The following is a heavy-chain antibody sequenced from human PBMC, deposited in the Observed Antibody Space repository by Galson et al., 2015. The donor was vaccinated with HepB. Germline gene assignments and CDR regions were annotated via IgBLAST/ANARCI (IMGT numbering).Heavy chain of an antibody. J-gene: IGHJ4*02. CDR3: ATGAPITMVRGVIIGYDY. Sequence: SVKVSCKVSGYTLTELSMHWVRQAPGKGLEWMGGFDPEDGETIYAQKFQGRVTMTEDTSTDTAYMELSSLRSEDTAVYYCATGAPITMVRGVIIGYDYWGQGTLVTVSS. CDR2: FDPEDGET. CDR1: GYTLTELS. V-gene: IGHV1-24*01. D-gene: IGHD3-10*01.